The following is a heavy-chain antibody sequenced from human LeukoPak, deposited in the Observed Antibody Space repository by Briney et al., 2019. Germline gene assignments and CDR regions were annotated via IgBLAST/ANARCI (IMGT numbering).Heavy chain of an antibody. CDR3: ARDDIGVVPAAASAEYFQH. CDR1: GFTFSSYS. CDR2: ISSSSSYI. V-gene: IGHV3-21*01. Sequence: GGSLRLSCAASGFTFSSYSMNWVRKAPGKGREWVSSISSSSSYIYYADSVKGRFTISRDNAKNSLYLQMNSLRAEDTAVYYCARDDIGVVPAAASAEYFQHWGQGTLVTVSS. J-gene: IGHJ1*01. D-gene: IGHD2-2*01.